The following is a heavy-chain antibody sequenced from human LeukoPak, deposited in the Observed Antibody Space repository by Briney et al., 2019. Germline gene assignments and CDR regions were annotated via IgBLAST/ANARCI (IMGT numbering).Heavy chain of an antibody. J-gene: IGHJ5*02. CDR1: GYTLTELS. V-gene: IGHV1-24*01. CDR2: FDPEDGET. CDR3: ATAGENWFDP. Sequence: ASVKVSCKVSGYTLTELSMHWVRQAPGKGLEWMGGFDPEDGETIYAQRFQGRVTMTEDTSTDTAYMELSSLRSEDAAVYYCATAGENWFDPWGQGTLVTVSS. D-gene: IGHD3-10*01.